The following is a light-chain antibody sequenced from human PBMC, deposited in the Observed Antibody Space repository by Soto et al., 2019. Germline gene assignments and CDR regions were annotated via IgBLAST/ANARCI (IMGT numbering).Light chain of an antibody. CDR1: QSVLSSSNNKNY. Sequence: DIVMTQSPDSLAVSPGERATINCKSTQSVLSSSNNKNYLAWYQQKPGQPPKLLIYWASTRESGVPDRFSGGGSGTDFPLTISSLQAEDVAVYFCQQYYTIPWAFGQGTKVEIK. CDR2: WAS. V-gene: IGKV4-1*01. J-gene: IGKJ1*01. CDR3: QQYYTIPWA.